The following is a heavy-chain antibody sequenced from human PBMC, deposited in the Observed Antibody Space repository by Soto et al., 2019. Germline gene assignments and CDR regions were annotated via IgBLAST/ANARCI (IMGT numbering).Heavy chain of an antibody. V-gene: IGHV4-39*01. Sequence: PSETLSLTCTVSGGSISSSSYYWGWIRQPPGKGLEWIGSIYYSGSTYYNPSLKSRVTISVDTSKNQFSLKLSSVTAADTAVYYCASTYYDYVCGRDFRYFDYWGQGTLVTVSS. J-gene: IGHJ4*02. CDR1: GGSISSSSYY. CDR3: ASTYYDYVCGRDFRYFDY. CDR2: IYYSGST. D-gene: IGHD3-16*01.